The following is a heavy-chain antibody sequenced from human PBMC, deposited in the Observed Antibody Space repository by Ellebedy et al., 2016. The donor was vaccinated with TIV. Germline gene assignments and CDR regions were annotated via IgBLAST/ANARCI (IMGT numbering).Heavy chain of an antibody. D-gene: IGHD3-16*01. J-gene: IGHJ4*02. CDR3: SARPGGAASGPFDY. CDR2: IFVDSGHT. CDR1: GFSFTTSV. V-gene: IGHV1-58*01. Sequence: AASVKVSCKASGFSFTTSVLQWVRQARGQSLEWIGWIFVDSGHTGYAQKFQERVTITRDMSTRTAYMELSSLRSEDTAMYYCSARPGGAASGPFDYWGQGTLVTVSS.